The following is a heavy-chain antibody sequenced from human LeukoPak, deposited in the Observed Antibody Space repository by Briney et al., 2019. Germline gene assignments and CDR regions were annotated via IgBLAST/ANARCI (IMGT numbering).Heavy chain of an antibody. D-gene: IGHD2-15*01. CDR3: AREGVVAFTDY. Sequence: GGSLRLSCAASGFTFSSYGMHWVRQAPGKGLEWVAVIWYDGSNKYYADSVRGRFTISRDNSKNTLYLQMNSLRAEDTAVYYCAREGVVAFTDYWGQGTLATVSS. CDR1: GFTFSSYG. V-gene: IGHV3-33*01. CDR2: IWYDGSNK. J-gene: IGHJ4*02.